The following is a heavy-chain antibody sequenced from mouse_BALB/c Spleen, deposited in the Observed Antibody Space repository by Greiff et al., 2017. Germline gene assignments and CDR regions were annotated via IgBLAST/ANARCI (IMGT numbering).Heavy chain of an antibody. V-gene: IGHV5-17*02. J-gene: IGHJ1*01. CDR1: GFTFSSFG. D-gene: IGHD1-1*01. Sequence: EVQVVESGGGLVQPGGSRKLSCAASGFTFSSFGMHWVRQAPEKGLEWVAYISSGSSTIYYADTVKGRFTISRDNPKNTLFLQMTSLRSEDTAMYYCAKGPLYYGSSWYFDVWGAGTTVTVSS. CDR3: AKGPLYYGSSWYFDV. CDR2: ISSGSSTI.